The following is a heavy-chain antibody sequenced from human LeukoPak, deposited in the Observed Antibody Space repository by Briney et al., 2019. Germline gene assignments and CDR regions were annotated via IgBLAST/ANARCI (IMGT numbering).Heavy chain of an antibody. D-gene: IGHD5-24*01. Sequence: GASVKVSCKASGYTFTSYYMHWVRQAPGQGLEWMGIINPSGGSTSYAQKFQGRVTMTRDMSTSTVYMELSSLRSEDTAVYYCARAEVEMAFDIWGQGTMVTVSS. V-gene: IGHV1-46*01. J-gene: IGHJ3*02. CDR1: GYTFTSYY. CDR3: ARAEVEMAFDI. CDR2: INPSGGST.